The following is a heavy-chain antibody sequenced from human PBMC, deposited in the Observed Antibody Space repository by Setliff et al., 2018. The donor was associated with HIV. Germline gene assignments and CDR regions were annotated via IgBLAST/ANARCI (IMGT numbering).Heavy chain of an antibody. V-gene: IGHV4-39*07. CDR3: ARDATSEGYMDV. CDR1: GGSISSSSYY. CDR2: IYYSGST. J-gene: IGHJ6*03. Sequence: PSETLSLTCTVSGGSISSSSYYWGWIRQPPGKGLEWIGSIYYSGSTNYNPSLKSRVTISVDTSKNQFSLKLSSVTAADTAMYFCARDATSEGYMDVWGKGTTVTVSS.